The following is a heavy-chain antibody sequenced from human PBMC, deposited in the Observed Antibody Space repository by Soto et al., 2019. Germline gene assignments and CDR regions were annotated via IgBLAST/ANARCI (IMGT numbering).Heavy chain of an antibody. Sequence: ASVKVSCKASGYTFTSYGISWVRQAPGQGLEWMGWISAYNGNTNYAQKLQGRVTMTTDTSTSTAYMELRSLRSDDTAVYYCARDNPFSIAAAGSRAYYYMDVGGKGTTVTVSS. V-gene: IGHV1-18*01. CDR2: ISAYNGNT. D-gene: IGHD6-13*01. J-gene: IGHJ6*03. CDR3: ARDNPFSIAAAGSRAYYYMDV. CDR1: GYTFTSYG.